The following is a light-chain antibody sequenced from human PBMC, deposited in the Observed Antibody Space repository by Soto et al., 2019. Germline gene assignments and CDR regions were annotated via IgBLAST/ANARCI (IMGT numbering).Light chain of an antibody. V-gene: IGKV1-6*01. CDR3: LQDHSYPYT. Sequence: AIQMTQFPSSLSASVGDRVSITCRASQDIRYDLAWFQHRPGQVPRRLIFGASSLHIGAPSRFSGSGSGTDFTLTISSLQPEDFATYFCLQDHSYPYTFGQGTKVEIK. J-gene: IGKJ2*01. CDR1: QDIRYD. CDR2: GAS.